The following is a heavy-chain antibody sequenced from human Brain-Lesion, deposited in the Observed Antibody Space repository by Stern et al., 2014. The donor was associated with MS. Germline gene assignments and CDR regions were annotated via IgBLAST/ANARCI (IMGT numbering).Heavy chain of an antibody. D-gene: IGHD3-22*01. V-gene: IGHV1-2*04. CDR3: ATYYYDSTGYNDF. Sequence: VHLVESGAEVKKPGASVKVSCKASGYTFTGYYMHWVRQAPGQGLEWMGWINPKSGGTNYAQKFQGWVTMTRDTPINTAYMELSRLRSDDTAVYYCATYYYDSTGYNDFWGQGTLVTVSS. CDR1: GYTFTGYY. J-gene: IGHJ4*02. CDR2: INPKSGGT.